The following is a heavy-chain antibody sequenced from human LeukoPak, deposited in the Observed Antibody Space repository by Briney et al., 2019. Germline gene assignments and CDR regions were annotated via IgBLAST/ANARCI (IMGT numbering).Heavy chain of an antibody. Sequence: GSLSLSCAASGFPFNNNWMGWVRQAPGKGLEGVANIKKDGSEKYYADSVKGRFTISRDKSKNTLSLQMNSLRAEDTAVYYCAKGSPVKRFGELSLRSGSAEEDFDYWGQGTLVSVSS. J-gene: IGHJ4*02. D-gene: IGHD3-10*01. CDR1: GFPFNNNW. V-gene: IGHV3-7*01. CDR2: IKKDGSEK. CDR3: AKGSPVKRFGELSLRSGSAEEDFDY.